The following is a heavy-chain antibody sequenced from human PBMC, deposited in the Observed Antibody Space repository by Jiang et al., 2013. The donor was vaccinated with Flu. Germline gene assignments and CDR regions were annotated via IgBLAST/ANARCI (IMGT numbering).Heavy chain of an antibody. Sequence: SISSSNWWSWVRQPPGKGLEWIGGHLSYGGTNYNPSLKSRVTISVDKSKNHFSLKLTSVTAADTAVYYCARGGAVTATLHWGQGTLVTVSS. CDR3: ARGGAVTATLH. CDR1: SISSSNW. J-gene: IGHJ4*02. CDR2: LSYGGT. V-gene: IGHV4-4*02. D-gene: IGHD1-20*01.